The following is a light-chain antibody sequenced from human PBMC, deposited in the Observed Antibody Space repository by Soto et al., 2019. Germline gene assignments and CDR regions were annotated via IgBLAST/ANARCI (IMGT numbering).Light chain of an antibody. Sequence: QSVLTQPRSVSGSPGQSVTISCTGTSSDVGDYNFVSWYHQHPGKVPKLMIYDVSERPSGVPDRFSGSKSGNTASLTISELQAEDEAVYYCCSYAGSHTWVFGGGTKLTVL. V-gene: IGLV2-11*01. CDR2: DVS. CDR1: SSDVGDYNF. J-gene: IGLJ3*02. CDR3: CSYAGSHTWV.